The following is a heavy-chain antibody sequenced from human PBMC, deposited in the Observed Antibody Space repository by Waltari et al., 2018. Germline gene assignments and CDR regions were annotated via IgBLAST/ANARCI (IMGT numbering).Heavy chain of an antibody. Sequence: EVQLVESGGGLVQPGRSLRLSCTAPGFTFGDYAMSSVRQAPGKGLAWVGFIRSKAYGGTTEYAASVKGRFTISRDDSKSIAYLQMNSLKTEDTAVYYCTRGGAPYDSSGYYYTGPFDYWGQGTLVTVSS. D-gene: IGHD3-22*01. CDR2: IRSKAYGGTT. J-gene: IGHJ4*02. V-gene: IGHV3-49*04. CDR1: GFTFGDYA. CDR3: TRGGAPYDSSGYYYTGPFDY.